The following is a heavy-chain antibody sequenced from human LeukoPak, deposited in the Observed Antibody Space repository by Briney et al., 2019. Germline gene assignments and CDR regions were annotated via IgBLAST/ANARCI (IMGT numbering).Heavy chain of an antibody. CDR2: IHYSCIT. D-gene: IGHD2-8*02. CDR3: ARYHCPGGICSHFDY. CDR1: GDSIRFYY. Sequence: SETLSLTCTVSGDSIRFYYWSWVRQSRGKGVEWIGWIHYSCITNYKSSLKSLFTISIDTSKNQFFLSLTSVTAADTAVYYCARYHCPGGICSHFDYWGQGTLVTVSS. J-gene: IGHJ4*02. V-gene: IGHV4-59*08.